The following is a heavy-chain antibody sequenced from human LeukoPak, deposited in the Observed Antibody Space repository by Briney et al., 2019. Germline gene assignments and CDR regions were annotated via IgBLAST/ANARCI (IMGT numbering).Heavy chain of an antibody. CDR2: INPNSGET. D-gene: IGHD4-11*01. Sequence: AASVKVSCKTSGYTFTDYYIHWVRQAPGQGLEWMGWINPNSGETNSAQKFQGRVTMTGDTAIRTAYMALSRLTSDDTAVYYCATDRDYSNTERGFDYWGQGTPVTVSS. CDR1: GYTFTDYY. J-gene: IGHJ4*02. V-gene: IGHV1-2*02. CDR3: ATDRDYSNTERGFDY.